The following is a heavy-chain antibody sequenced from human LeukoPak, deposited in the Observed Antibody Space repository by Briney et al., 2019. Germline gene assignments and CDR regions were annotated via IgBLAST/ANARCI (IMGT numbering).Heavy chain of an antibody. CDR1: GYTFTDYY. D-gene: IGHD4-11*01. CDR2: VDPEDGET. J-gene: IGHJ3*02. Sequence: ASVKISYKVSGYTFTDYYMHWVQQAPGKGLEWMGLVDPEDGETIYAEKFQGRVTITADTSTDTAYMELSSLRSEDTAVYYCATATTVTGPLDAFDIWGQGTMVTVSS. CDR3: ATATTVTGPLDAFDI. V-gene: IGHV1-69-2*01.